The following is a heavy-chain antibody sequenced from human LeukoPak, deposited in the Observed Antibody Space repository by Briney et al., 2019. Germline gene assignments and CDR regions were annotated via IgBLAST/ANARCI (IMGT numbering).Heavy chain of an antibody. CDR3: ARDQSLGGFGVLYTNWFDP. D-gene: IGHD3-3*01. Sequence: ASVKVSCKASGGTFSSYAISWVRQAPGQGLEWMGGIIPIFGTANYAQKFQGRVTITTDESTSTACMELSSLRSEDTAVYYCARDQSLGGFGVLYTNWFDPWGQGTLVTVSS. J-gene: IGHJ5*02. CDR2: IIPIFGTA. V-gene: IGHV1-69*05. CDR1: GGTFSSYA.